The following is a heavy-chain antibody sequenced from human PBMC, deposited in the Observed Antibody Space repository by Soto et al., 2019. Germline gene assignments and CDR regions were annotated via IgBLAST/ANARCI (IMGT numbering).Heavy chain of an antibody. Sequence: SETLSLTCTVSGGSISSYYWSWIRQPPGKGLEWIGYIYYSGSTNYNPSLKSRVTISVDTSKNQFSLKLSSVTAADTAVYYCARELGYCSGGSCYGYWGQGTLVTVSS. D-gene: IGHD2-15*01. J-gene: IGHJ4*02. CDR2: IYYSGST. CDR1: GGSISSYY. V-gene: IGHV4-59*12. CDR3: ARELGYCSGGSCYGY.